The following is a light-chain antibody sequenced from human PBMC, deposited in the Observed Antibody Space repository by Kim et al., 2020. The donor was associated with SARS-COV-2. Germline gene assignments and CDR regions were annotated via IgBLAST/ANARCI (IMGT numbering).Light chain of an antibody. CDR2: DVT. J-gene: IGLJ3*02. Sequence: GQSIYISCTGSDNDIGAYDYVSWYQQHPGKAPKLVIYDVTDRPSGVSNRFSGSKSGDTDALTISGLQAEDEADYYCRSYGGSNTWLFGGGTKVTVL. CDR1: DNDIGAYDY. V-gene: IGLV2-14*03. CDR3: RSYGGSNTWL.